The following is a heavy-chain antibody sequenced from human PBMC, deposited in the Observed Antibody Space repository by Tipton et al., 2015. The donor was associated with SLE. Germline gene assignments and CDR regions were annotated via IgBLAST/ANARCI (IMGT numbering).Heavy chain of an antibody. D-gene: IGHD6-19*01. V-gene: IGHV4-39*07. CDR2: IYYSGST. CDR1: GGSISSSSYY. J-gene: IGHJ5*02. Sequence: TLSLTCTVSGGSISSSSYYWGCIRQPPGKGLEWIGSIYYSGSTYYNPSLKSRVTISVDTSKNQFSPKLSSVTAADTAVYYCARDLAVAGRGGWFDPWGQGTLVTVSS. CDR3: ARDLAVAGRGGWFDP.